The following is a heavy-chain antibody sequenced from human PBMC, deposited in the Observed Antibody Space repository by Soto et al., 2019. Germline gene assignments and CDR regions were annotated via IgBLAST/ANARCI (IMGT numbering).Heavy chain of an antibody. CDR1: GYSFTNYW. CDR2: IYPGDSDT. Sequence: PGESLKISCKGSGYSFTNYWIGWVRQMPGKGLEWMGIIYPGDSDTRYSPSFQGQVTISADKSISTAYLQWSSLKASDSAMYYCARHPGPYTNYVDYFDSWGQGTMVTVAS. CDR3: ARHPGPYTNYVDYFDS. J-gene: IGHJ4*02. V-gene: IGHV5-51*01. D-gene: IGHD4-4*01.